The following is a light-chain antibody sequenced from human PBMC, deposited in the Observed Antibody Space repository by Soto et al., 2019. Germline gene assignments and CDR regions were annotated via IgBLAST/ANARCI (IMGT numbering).Light chain of an antibody. Sequence: SYELAQPPSVSVSPGQTATITCSADRLGDKYVCWYQQRPGQSPVLVIYQNTRRPSGIPERFSGSNSGNTATLTISGTQAMDEADYYCQAWDSSTVVFGGGTKVTVL. V-gene: IGLV3-1*01. J-gene: IGLJ2*01. CDR2: QNT. CDR1: RLGDKY. CDR3: QAWDSSTVV.